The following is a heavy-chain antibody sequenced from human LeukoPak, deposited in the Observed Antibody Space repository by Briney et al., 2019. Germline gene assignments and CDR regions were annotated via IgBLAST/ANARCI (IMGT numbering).Heavy chain of an antibody. D-gene: IGHD2-21*02. V-gene: IGHV3-11*01. J-gene: IGHJ6*02. CDR2: ISSSGSTI. CDR3: ARGPQGGDALYYYYYGVDV. Sequence: GGSLRLSCAASGFTFSDYYMSWIRQAPGKGLEWVSYISSSGSTIYYADSVKGRFTISRDNAKNSLYLQMNSLRAEDTAVYYCARGPQGGDALYYYYYGVDVWGQGTTVTVSS. CDR1: GFTFSDYY.